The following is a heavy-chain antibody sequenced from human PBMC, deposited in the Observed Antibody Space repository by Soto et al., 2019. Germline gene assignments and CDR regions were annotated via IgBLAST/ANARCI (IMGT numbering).Heavy chain of an antibody. CDR2: IYYSGST. D-gene: IGHD4-17*01. J-gene: IGHJ3*02. CDR1: GGSISSGAYY. Sequence: SETLSLTCIVSGGSISSGAYYWSWIRQHPGKGLEWIGYIYYSGSTYYNPSLKSRLTISVDTSKNQFSLKLSSVTAADTAVYYCARRETTVTSGAFDIWGQGTMVTVSS. V-gene: IGHV4-31*02. CDR3: ARRETTVTSGAFDI.